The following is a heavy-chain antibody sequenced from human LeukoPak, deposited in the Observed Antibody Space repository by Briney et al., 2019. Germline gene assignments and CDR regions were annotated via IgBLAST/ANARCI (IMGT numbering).Heavy chain of an antibody. CDR3: ARAGSHWHYVY. V-gene: IGHV3-33*01. J-gene: IGHJ4*02. Sequence: GGSLRLSCAASGFTFSSYGMHWVRQAPGKGLEWVAVIWYDGSKKDYADSVKGRFTISRDNAKNSLSLQMNNLRVEDTAVYYCARAGSHWHYVYWGQGTVVTVSS. CDR2: IWYDGSKK. D-gene: IGHD3-10*01. CDR1: GFTFSSYG.